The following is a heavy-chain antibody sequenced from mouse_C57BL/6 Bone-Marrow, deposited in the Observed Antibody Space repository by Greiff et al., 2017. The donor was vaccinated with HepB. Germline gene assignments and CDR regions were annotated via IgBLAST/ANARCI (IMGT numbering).Heavy chain of an antibody. CDR2: IDPENGDT. CDR1: GFNIKDDY. V-gene: IGHV14-4*01. CDR3: TTVYSNYERFAY. J-gene: IGHJ3*01. Sequence: VQLQQSGAELVRPGASVKLSCTASGFNIKDDYMHWVKQRPEQGLEWIGWIDPENGDTEYASKFQGKATITADTSSNTAYLQLSSLTSEDTAVYYCTTVYSNYERFAYWGQVTLVTVSA. D-gene: IGHD2-5*01.